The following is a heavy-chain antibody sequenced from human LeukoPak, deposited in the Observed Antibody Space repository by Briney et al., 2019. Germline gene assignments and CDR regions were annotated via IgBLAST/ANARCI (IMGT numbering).Heavy chain of an antibody. J-gene: IGHJ4*02. CDR3: AREGYTSSWGHFDY. Sequence: SGGSLRLSCAASGFTVSSNYMSWVRQAPGKGLEWVSVIHSGGNTYYADSVKGRFTISRDNPKNMLYLQMSSLRAEDTAVYYCAREGYTSSWGHFDYWGQGTLVTVSS. CDR1: GFTVSSNY. D-gene: IGHD6-13*01. V-gene: IGHV3-53*01. CDR2: IHSGGNT.